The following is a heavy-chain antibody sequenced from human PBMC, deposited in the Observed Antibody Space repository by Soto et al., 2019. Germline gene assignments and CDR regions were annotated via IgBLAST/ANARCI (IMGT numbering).Heavy chain of an antibody. CDR3: ARSKGGATSYPEYCQH. D-gene: IGHD1-26*01. J-gene: IGHJ1*01. Sequence: ASVKVSCKASGGTFSSYAISWLRQAPGQGLEWMGGIIPIFGTANYAQKFQGRVTITADESTSTAYMELSSLRSEDTAVYYCARSKGGATSYPEYCQHWGQGTLVTVSS. CDR1: GGTFSSYA. CDR2: IIPIFGTA. V-gene: IGHV1-69*13.